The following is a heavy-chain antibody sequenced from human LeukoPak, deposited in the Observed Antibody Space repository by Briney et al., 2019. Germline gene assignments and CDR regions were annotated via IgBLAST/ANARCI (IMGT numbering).Heavy chain of an antibody. J-gene: IGHJ4*02. D-gene: IGHD3-10*01. CDR1: GYTFTSYG. CDR3: ARNYGSGSPSDY. Sequence: AASVKVSCKASGYTFTSYGISWVRQAPGQGLEWMGGIIPIFDTANYAQNFQGRVTITADESTSTAYMELSSLRSEDTAVYYCARNYGSGSPSDYWGQGTLVTVSS. V-gene: IGHV1-69*13. CDR2: IIPIFDTA.